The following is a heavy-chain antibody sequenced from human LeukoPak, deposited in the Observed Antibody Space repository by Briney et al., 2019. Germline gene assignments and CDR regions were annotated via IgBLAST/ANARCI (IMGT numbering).Heavy chain of an antibody. CDR1: GFTFSSYA. D-gene: IGHD6-13*01. V-gene: IGHV3-23*01. CDR2: ISGSSDST. CDR3: AKEAGYSSSWWGDRAFDI. Sequence: PGGSLRLSCAASGFTFSSYAMSWVRQAPGKGLEWVSAISGSSDSTYYVDSVTGRFTISRDNSKNTLYLQMNSLRAEDTAVYYCAKEAGYSSSWWGDRAFDIWGQGTMVTVSS. J-gene: IGHJ3*02.